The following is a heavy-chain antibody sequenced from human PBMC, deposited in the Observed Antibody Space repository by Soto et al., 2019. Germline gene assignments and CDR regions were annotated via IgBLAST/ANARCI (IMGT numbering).Heavy chain of an antibody. D-gene: IGHD2-2*01. CDR2: ISAGGSDT. CDR3: ASVPIWCGSSSCYTEGFDS. CDR1: GFVFSDYA. J-gene: IGHJ4*02. V-gene: IGHV3-23*01. Sequence: EVQLLDSGGGWVQPGGSLRLSCVASGFVFSDYAMSWVRQAPGKGLEWVSAISAGGSDTYYADSVKGRFTVSRVNSKNTLDLQMNTLRAEDTAIYYCASVPIWCGSSSCYTEGFDSWGQGPLVTVSS.